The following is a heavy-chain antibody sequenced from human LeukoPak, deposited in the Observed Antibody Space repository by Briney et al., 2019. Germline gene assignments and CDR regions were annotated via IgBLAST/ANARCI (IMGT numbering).Heavy chain of an antibody. CDR1: GGSISSYY. D-gene: IGHD1-26*01. CDR2: IYYSGST. J-gene: IGHJ4*02. CDR3: ARVGDNFDY. Sequence: PSETLSLACTVSGGSISSYYWSWIRQPPGKGLEWIGYIYYSGSTNYNPSLKSRVTISVDTSKNQFSLKLSSVTAADTAVYYCARVGDNFDYWGQGTLVTVSS. V-gene: IGHV4-59*01.